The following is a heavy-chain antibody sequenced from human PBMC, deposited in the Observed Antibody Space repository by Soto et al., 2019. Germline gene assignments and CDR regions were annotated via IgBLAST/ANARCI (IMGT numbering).Heavy chain of an antibody. V-gene: IGHV2-5*02. J-gene: IGHJ5*02. Sequence: QITLKESGPTLVKPTQTLTLTCTFSGFSISTSGVGVGWIRQPPGKALEWLALIYWDDDKRYSPSLKSRLTITKDTSKKQVVLTMTNMDPVDTATYYGAHRGITAPGEGWFDPWGQGTLVTVSS. CDR2: IYWDDDK. CDR3: AHRGITAPGEGWFDP. D-gene: IGHD6-13*01. CDR1: GFSISTSGVG.